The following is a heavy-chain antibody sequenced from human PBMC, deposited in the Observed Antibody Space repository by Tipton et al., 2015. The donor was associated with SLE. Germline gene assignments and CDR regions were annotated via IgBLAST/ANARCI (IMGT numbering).Heavy chain of an antibody. CDR1: GYTFTSYG. CDR2: ISTYNGNT. J-gene: IGHJ4*02. V-gene: IGHV1-18*01. Sequence: QVQLVQSGAEVKKPGSSVKVSCKASGYTFTSYGISWVRQAPGQGLQWMGWISTYNGNTNYGHGRVTMTTDTSTTTAYMELYSLTSDDTAVYYCAVAGGSGGSCNYWGQGTQVTVSS. CDR3: AVAGGSGGSCNY. D-gene: IGHD2-15*01.